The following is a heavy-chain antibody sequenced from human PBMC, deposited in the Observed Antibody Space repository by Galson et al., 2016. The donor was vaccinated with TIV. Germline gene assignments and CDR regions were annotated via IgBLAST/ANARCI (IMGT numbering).Heavy chain of an antibody. CDR2: INPGGGST. CDR1: GYTFTSYY. D-gene: IGHD3-10*01. CDR3: ARTTGDSRNYGSCDY. J-gene: IGHJ4*02. Sequence: SVKVSCKASGYTFTSYYMYWVRQAPGQGLEWMAIINPGGGSTSHAQKFQGRVTMTRDTSTSTVYMELSSLRSEDTAVYYCARTTGDSRNYGSCDYWGQGTLVTVSS. V-gene: IGHV1-46*01.